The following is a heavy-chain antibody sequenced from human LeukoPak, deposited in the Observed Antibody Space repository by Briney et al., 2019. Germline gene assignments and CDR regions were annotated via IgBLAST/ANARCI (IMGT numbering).Heavy chain of an antibody. D-gene: IGHD3-10*01. CDR2: ISSSSSTI. Sequence: GGSLRLSCAASGFTFSSYSMNWVRQAPGKGLEWVSYISSSSSTIYYADSVKGRFTISRDNAKNSLYLQMNSLRAEDTAVYYCAREPPLLWFRETVNGDWGQGTLVTVSS. CDR3: AREPPLLWFRETVNGD. CDR1: GFTFSSYS. V-gene: IGHV3-48*01. J-gene: IGHJ4*02.